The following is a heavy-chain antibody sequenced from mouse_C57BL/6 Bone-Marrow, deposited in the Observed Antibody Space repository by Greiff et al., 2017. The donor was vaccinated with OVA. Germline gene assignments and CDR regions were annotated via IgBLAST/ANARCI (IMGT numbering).Heavy chain of an antibody. CDR3: ARRLIYYDYDGGFDY. CDR1: GFTFSDYG. D-gene: IGHD2-4*01. Sequence: DVMLVESGGGLVKPGGSLKLSCAASGFTFSDYGMHWVRQAPEKGLEWVAYISSGSSTIYYADTVKGRFTISRDNAKNTLFLQMTSLRSEDTAMYYCARRLIYYDYDGGFDYWGQGTTLTVAS. J-gene: IGHJ2*01. V-gene: IGHV5-17*01. CDR2: ISSGSSTI.